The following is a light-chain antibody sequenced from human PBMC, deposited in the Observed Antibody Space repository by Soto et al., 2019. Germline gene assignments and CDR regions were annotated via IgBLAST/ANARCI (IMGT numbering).Light chain of an antibody. CDR3: QQYGSSPPIT. Sequence: EIVLTQVPAALSLSQGERATLSFRASQSVSSSHLAWYQQKPGQAPRLLISGASSRATGIPDRFSGSGSGTDFTLTISRLEPEDFAVYYCQQYGSSPPITFGQGTRLE. V-gene: IGKV3-20*01. CDR1: QSVSSSH. CDR2: GAS. J-gene: IGKJ5*01.